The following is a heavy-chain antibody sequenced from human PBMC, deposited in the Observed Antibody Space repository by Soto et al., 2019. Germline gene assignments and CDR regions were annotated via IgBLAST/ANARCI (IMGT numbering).Heavy chain of an antibody. CDR1: GFTFSSYA. V-gene: IGHV3-30-3*01. Sequence: GGSLRLSCAASGFTFSSYAMHWVRQAPGKGLEWVAVISYDGSNKYYADSVEGRFTISRDNSKNTLYLQMNSLRAEDTAVYYCARPSGSYIYYFDYWGQGTLVTVFS. D-gene: IGHD1-26*01. CDR3: ARPSGSYIYYFDY. CDR2: ISYDGSNK. J-gene: IGHJ4*02.